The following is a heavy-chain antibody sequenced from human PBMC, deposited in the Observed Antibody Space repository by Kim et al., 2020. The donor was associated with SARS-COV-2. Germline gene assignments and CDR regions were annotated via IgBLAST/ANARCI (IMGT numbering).Heavy chain of an antibody. Sequence: GGSLRLSCAASGFTFSDYYMNWIRQAPGKGLEWVSYISSGSSYTNYADSVKGRFTISRDNAKNSLYLQMNSLRAEDTAVYYCARTGTTSAHGAFDIWGQGTMVTVSS. D-gene: IGHD1-1*01. CDR1: GFTFSDYY. CDR2: ISSGSSYT. CDR3: ARTGTTSAHGAFDI. V-gene: IGHV3-11*03. J-gene: IGHJ3*02.